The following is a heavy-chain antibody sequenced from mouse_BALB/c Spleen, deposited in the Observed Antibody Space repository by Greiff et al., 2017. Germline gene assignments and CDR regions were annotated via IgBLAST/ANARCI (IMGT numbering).Heavy chain of an antibody. J-gene: IGHJ4*01. CDR3: TRRRIYDGYYYAMDY. CDR1: GYTFTDYD. Sequence: VQLQQSGAELVRPGASVTLSCKASGYTFTDYDMHWVKQKPVHGLEWIGAIDPETGGTAYNQKFKGKATLTADKSSSTAYMELRSLTSEDSAVYYCTRRRIYDGYYYAMDYWGQGTSVTVSS. V-gene: IGHV1-15*01. D-gene: IGHD2-3*01. CDR2: IDPETGGT.